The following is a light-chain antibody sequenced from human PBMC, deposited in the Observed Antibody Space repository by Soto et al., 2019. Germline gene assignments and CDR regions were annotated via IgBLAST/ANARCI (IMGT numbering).Light chain of an antibody. J-gene: IGKJ2*01. CDR3: QQYNNLPPDT. V-gene: IGKV3-15*01. CDR1: QSVNNN. CDR2: GAS. Sequence: EIILTQSPASLSVSPGERATLSCRASQSVNNNLAWYQQKPGQAPRLLIYGASTRATGIPGRFRGSGSGTEFTLTITSRPSEDFAVYFCQQYNNLPPDTFGQGKKLEIQ.